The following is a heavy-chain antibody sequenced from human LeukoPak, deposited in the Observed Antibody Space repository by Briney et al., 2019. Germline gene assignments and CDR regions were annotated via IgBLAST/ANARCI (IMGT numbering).Heavy chain of an antibody. CDR2: TVYSGST. D-gene: IGHD2-2*01. CDR1: GGSISSSSYY. J-gene: IGHJ5*02. CDR3: ASPYCASTSCYAKHWFDP. V-gene: IGHV4-39*01. Sequence: ECLSLTCTVSGGSISSSSYYWGWIRQPPGKGLEWIARTVYSGSTYYNPSLKSRVTISVDTSKNQFSLKLRSVTAADTAVYYCASPYCASTSCYAKHWFDPWGQRTLV.